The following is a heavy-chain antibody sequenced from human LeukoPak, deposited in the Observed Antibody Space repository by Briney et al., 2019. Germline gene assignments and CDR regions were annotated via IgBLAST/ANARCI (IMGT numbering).Heavy chain of an antibody. CDR1: GYTLTELS. V-gene: IGHV1-24*01. CDR3: ATPSSGWYGGAFDI. Sequence: ASVKVSCKVSGYTLTELSMHWVRQAPGKGLEWMGDFDPEDGETIYAQKFQGRVTMTEDTSTDTAYMELSSLRSEDTAVYYCATPSSGWYGGAFDIWGQGTMVTVSS. J-gene: IGHJ3*02. D-gene: IGHD6-19*01. CDR2: FDPEDGET.